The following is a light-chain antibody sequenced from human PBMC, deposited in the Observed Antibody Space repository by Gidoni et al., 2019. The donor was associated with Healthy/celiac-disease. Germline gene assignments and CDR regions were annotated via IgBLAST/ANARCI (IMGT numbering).Light chain of an antibody. CDR1: SSDVGGYNY. V-gene: IGLV2-14*01. Sequence: QSALTQPASVSGSPGPSITISCTGTSSDVGGYNYVSWYQQHPGKAPKLMIYEVSNRPSGVSNRFSGSKSGNTASLTISGLQAEDEAYYYCSSYTSSSTLYVFGTGTKVTVL. CDR3: SSYTSSSTLYV. J-gene: IGLJ1*01. CDR2: EVS.